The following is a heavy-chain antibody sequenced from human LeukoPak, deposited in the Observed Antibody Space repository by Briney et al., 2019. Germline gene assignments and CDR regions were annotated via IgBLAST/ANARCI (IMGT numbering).Heavy chain of an antibody. Sequence: PGGSLRLSCAASGFTFSSYAMSWVRQAPGKGLEWVAVISYDGSNKYYADSVKGRFTISRDNSKNTLYLQMNSLRAEDTAVYYCARVGGTDDYWGQGTLVTVSS. CDR2: ISYDGSNK. CDR3: ARVGGTDDY. CDR1: GFTFSSYA. D-gene: IGHD3/OR15-3a*01. J-gene: IGHJ4*02. V-gene: IGHV3-30-3*01.